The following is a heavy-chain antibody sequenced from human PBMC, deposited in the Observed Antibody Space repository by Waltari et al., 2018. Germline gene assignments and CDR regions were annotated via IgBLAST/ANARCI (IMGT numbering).Heavy chain of an antibody. CDR1: GYSISSGYY. V-gene: IGHV4-38-2*01. J-gene: IGHJ4*02. D-gene: IGHD6-19*01. CDR3: AVRATKQWLVPRPFDY. Sequence: QVQLQESGPGLVKPSETLSLTCAVSGYSISSGYYWGWIRQPPGKGLEWIGSIYHSGSTYYNPSLKSRVTISVDTSKNQFSLKLSSVTAADTAVYYCAVRATKQWLVPRPFDYWGQGTLVTVSS. CDR2: IYHSGST.